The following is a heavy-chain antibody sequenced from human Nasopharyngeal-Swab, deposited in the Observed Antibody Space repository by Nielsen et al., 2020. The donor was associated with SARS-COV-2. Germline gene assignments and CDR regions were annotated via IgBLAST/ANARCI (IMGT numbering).Heavy chain of an antibody. CDR2: IYYRGST. Sequence: WIRQPPGKGLEWLARIYYRGSTYYSPSLKSRVTITVDTSKNQFALTLSTVTAADTAVYYCARGSLRFLEWPAEGEFYCYYGMDVWGQGTTVTVSS. D-gene: IGHD3-3*01. CDR3: ARGSLRFLEWPAEGEFYCYYGMDV. V-gene: IGHV4-39*01. J-gene: IGHJ6*02.